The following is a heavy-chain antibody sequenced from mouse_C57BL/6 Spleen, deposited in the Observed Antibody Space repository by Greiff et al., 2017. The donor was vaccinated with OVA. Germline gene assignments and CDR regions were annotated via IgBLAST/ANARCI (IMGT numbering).Heavy chain of an antibody. CDR1: GFSLTSYG. Sequence: VQLQESGPGLVQPSQSLSITCTVSGFSLTSYGVHWVRQSPGKGLEWLGVIWRGGSTDYNAAFMSRLSITKDNSKSQVFFKMNSLQADDTAIYYGAKPSQGGRYFDVWGTGTTVTVSS. V-gene: IGHV2-5*01. CDR3: AKPSQGGRYFDV. CDR2: IWRGGST. J-gene: IGHJ1*03. D-gene: IGHD3-3*01.